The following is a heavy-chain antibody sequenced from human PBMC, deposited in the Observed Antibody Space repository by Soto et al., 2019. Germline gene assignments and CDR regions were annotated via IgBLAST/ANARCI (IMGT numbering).Heavy chain of an antibody. CDR2: IERDDDDK. V-gene: IGHV2-70*13. Sequence: SGPTLVNPTETLTLTCTFSGFSLTSPGMCVGWIRQPPGKALEWLALIERDDDDKYYSTSLKTRLTISKDTRKNQVVLTVANMDPADTGTYYCARSIRGPRRFNGMDVWGQGTTVTVSS. D-gene: IGHD1-20*01. CDR3: ARSIRGPRRFNGMDV. J-gene: IGHJ6*02. CDR1: GFSLTSPGMC.